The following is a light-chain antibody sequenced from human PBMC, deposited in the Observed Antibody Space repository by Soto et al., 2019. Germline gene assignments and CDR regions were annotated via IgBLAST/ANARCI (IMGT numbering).Light chain of an antibody. J-gene: IGKJ2*01. V-gene: IGKV3-15*01. CDR1: QGVSSY. CDR2: DAS. CDR3: LQYSTWPPLYT. Sequence: EIVMTQSPAALSVSLGERVSLTCRASQGVSSYLAWNQQKPGQAPRLLISDASTRATDIPDRFSGSGSGTDFTLTISSLQSSDLAVYYCLQYSTWPPLYTFGQGTKLEIK.